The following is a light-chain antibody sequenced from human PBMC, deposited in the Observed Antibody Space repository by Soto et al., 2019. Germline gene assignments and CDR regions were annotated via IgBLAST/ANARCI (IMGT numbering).Light chain of an antibody. V-gene: IGKV1-9*01. CDR1: QSVSSSY. CDR3: LQHNSYPWT. Sequence: LTQSPGTLSLSPGERATLSCRASQSVSSSYLAWYQQKPGKAPKRLIYAASSLQSGVPSRFSGSGSGTEFTLTISSLQPEDFATYYCLQHNSYPWTFGQGTKVEIK. J-gene: IGKJ1*01. CDR2: AAS.